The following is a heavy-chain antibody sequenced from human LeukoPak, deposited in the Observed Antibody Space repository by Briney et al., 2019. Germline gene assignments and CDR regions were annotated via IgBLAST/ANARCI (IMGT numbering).Heavy chain of an antibody. Sequence: SGGSLRLSCAASGFTFSSYAMSWVRQAPGKGLEWVSAISGSGGSTYYADSVKGRCTISRDNSKNTLYLQMNSLRAEDTAVYYCAKGYYGSGRKSIQIGVFDDWGQGTLVTVSS. J-gene: IGHJ4*02. CDR1: GFTFSSYA. CDR2: ISGSGGST. V-gene: IGHV3-23*01. CDR3: AKGYYGSGRKSIQIGVFDD. D-gene: IGHD3-10*01.